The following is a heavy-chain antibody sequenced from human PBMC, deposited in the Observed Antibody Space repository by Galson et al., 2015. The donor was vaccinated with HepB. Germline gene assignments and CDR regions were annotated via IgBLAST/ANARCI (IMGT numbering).Heavy chain of an antibody. J-gene: IGHJ4*02. CDR1: GFTFSSYA. CDR3: ATDRERDGNNAGFAY. D-gene: IGHD5-24*01. V-gene: IGHV3-33*01. Sequence: SLRLSCAASGFTFSSYATHWVRQAPGKGLEWVAAIWYDGSDKYYADSVKGRFTISRDNSKNTLNLQMNSLRAEDTAVYYCATDRERDGNNAGFAYWGQVTLVIVSS. CDR2: IWYDGSDK.